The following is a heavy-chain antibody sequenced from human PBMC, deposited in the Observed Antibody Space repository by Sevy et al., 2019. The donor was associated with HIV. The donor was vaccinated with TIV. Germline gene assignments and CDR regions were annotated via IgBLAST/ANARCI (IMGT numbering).Heavy chain of an antibody. CDR1: GGSISSYY. D-gene: IGHD6-19*01. Sequence: SETLSLTCTVSGGSISSYYWSWIRLPAGKGLEWIGRIYTSGSTNYNPSLKSRVTMSVDTSKNQFSLKLSSVTAADTAVYYCARGRYSSGWFDAFDIWGQGTMVTVSS. J-gene: IGHJ3*02. CDR3: ARGRYSSGWFDAFDI. V-gene: IGHV4-4*07. CDR2: IYTSGST.